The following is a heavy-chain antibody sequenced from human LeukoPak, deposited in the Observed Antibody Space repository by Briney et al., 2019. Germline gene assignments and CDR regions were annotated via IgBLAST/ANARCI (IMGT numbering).Heavy chain of an antibody. V-gene: IGHV4-61*02. D-gene: IGHD3-3*01. Sequence: SETLSLTCTVSGGSISSGSYYWSWIRQPAGKGLEGIGRIYTSGSTNYNPPLKSRVTISVDTSKNQFSLKLSSVTAADTAVYYCARGTYYDFWSGYSRWGQGTLVTVSS. CDR1: GGSISSGSYY. CDR3: ARGTYYDFWSGYSR. CDR2: IYTSGST. J-gene: IGHJ4*02.